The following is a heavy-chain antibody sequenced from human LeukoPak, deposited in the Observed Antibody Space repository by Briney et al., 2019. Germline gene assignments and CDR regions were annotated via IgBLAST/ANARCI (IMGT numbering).Heavy chain of an antibody. CDR1: GDSISSYY. Sequence: SETLSLTCTVSGDSISSYYWSWIRQPAGEGLEWIGRIHPSGSTNYNPSLKSRLTLSVDTSKNQFSLKLSSVTAADTAVYYCARGPPPDFDYWGRGTLVTVSS. CDR3: ARGPPPDFDY. V-gene: IGHV4-4*07. J-gene: IGHJ4*02. CDR2: IHPSGST.